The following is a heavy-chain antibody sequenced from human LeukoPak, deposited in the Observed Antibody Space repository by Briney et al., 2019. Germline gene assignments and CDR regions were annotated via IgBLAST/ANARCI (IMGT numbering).Heavy chain of an antibody. CDR2: IIPILGIA. D-gene: IGHD4-17*01. CDR3: ARDQDYGVYDY. CDR1: GATFSSYA. J-gene: IGHJ4*02. Sequence: SAVKVSCKASGATFSSYAISRVRESPGHGLGWIKSIIPILGIANYAQKFQGRVTVTAAKSRGTAYMELSSRIADDRAVYYCARDQDYGVYDYWGQGTLVTVSS. V-gene: IGHV1-69*04.